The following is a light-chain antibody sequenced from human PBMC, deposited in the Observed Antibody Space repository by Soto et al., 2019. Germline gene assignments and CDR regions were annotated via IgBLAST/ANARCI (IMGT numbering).Light chain of an antibody. J-gene: IGKJ2*01. CDR1: QSVSSY. CDR3: QQRSNWRYT. CDR2: DAS. V-gene: IGKV3-11*01. Sequence: ENVLTQSPATLSLSPGERATLSCRASQSVSSYLAWYQQKPGQAHRLLIYDASNRATGIPARFSGSGSGTDFTRTIISLEPEDFAVYYCQQRSNWRYTFGQGTKLEIK.